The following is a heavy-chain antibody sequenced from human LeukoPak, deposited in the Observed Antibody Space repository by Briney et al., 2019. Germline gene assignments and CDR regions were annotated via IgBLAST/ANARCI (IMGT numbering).Heavy chain of an antibody. V-gene: IGHV1-69*05. D-gene: IGHD3-10*01. CDR2: IIPIFGTA. J-gene: IGHJ6*03. CDR1: GGTFSSYA. Sequence: SVKVSCKASGGTFSSYAISWVRQAPGQGLEWMGGIIPIFGTANYAQKFQGRVTITTDESMSTAYMELSSLRSEDTAVYYCAINGGAYYYYYMDVWGKGTTVTVSS. CDR3: AINGGAYYYYYMDV.